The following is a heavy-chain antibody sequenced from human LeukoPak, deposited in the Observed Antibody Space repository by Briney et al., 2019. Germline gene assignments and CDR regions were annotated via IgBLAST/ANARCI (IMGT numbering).Heavy chain of an antibody. V-gene: IGHV5-51*01. Sequence: GESLKISCKGSGYSFTNYWIGWVRQMPGKGLECMGIIYPGDSDIKYSPSFQGQVTISADKSISTAYLQWSSLQASDTATYYCARQGGGYPPGYWGQGTLVTVSS. CDR3: ARQGGGYPPGY. CDR2: IYPGDSDI. D-gene: IGHD3-16*02. CDR1: GYSFTNYW. J-gene: IGHJ4*02.